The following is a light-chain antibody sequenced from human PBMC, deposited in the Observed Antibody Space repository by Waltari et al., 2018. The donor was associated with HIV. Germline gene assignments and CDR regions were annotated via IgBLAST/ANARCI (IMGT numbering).Light chain of an antibody. CDR2: RNT. CDR3: AAWDDSLHDVV. J-gene: IGLJ2*01. Sequence: QSVLTQPPSASGTPGQRVTISCSGSSSNVGSNYVYWYHPLPGTAPKLLIYRNTQRPSGVPDRFSGSKSGTSASLAISGLRSEDEPDYYCAAWDDSLHDVVFGGGTKLTVL. CDR1: SSNVGSNY. V-gene: IGLV1-47*01.